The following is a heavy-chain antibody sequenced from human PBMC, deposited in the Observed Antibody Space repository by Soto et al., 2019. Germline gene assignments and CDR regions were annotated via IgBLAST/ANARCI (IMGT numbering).Heavy chain of an antibody. Sequence: DVLLLESGGGLVQPGGSLRLSCSASGFTFSTSAMAWVRQAPGKGLEGVSAISGSGITTNYADSVKGRFTISRDNSKNSQYMQMTSLRVEDTAVYSCAKDYRVSYWGQGTLVTVSS. V-gene: IGHV3-23*01. CDR2: ISGSGITT. CDR3: AKDYRVSY. D-gene: IGHD2-8*01. CDR1: GFTFSTSA. J-gene: IGHJ4*02.